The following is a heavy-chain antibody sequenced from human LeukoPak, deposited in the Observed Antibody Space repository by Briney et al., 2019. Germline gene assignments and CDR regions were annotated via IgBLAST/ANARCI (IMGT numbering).Heavy chain of an antibody. V-gene: IGHV3-30*18. CDR2: ISYDGSNK. D-gene: IGHD6-13*01. CDR1: GFTFSSYG. CDR3: AKRVHSASWYAAFDY. J-gene: IGHJ4*02. Sequence: PAGGSLRLSCAASGFTFSSYGMHWVRQAPGKGLEWVAVISYDGSNKYYADSVKGRFTISRDNSKNTLYLQMNSLRAEDTAVYYCAKRVHSASWYAAFDYWGQGTLVTVSS.